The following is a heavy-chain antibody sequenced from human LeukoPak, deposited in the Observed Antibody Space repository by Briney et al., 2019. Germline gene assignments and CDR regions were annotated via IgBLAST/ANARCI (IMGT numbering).Heavy chain of an antibody. V-gene: IGHV5-51*01. J-gene: IGHJ4*02. D-gene: IGHD6-13*01. CDR1: GYSFTSYW. CDR2: IYPGDSDT. Sequence: GESLKISCKGSGYSFTSYWIGWVRQMPGKGLEWMGIIYPGDSDTRYSPSFQGQVTISADKSISTAYLQWSSLKASDTAMYYCAGQLGIAAAGTRGYVDYWGQGTLVTVSS. CDR3: AGQLGIAAAGTRGYVDY.